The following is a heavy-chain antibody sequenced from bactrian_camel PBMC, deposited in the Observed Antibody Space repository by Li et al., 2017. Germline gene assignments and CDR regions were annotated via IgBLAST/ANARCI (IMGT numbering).Heavy chain of an antibody. Sequence: SGGGSVQAGGSLRLSCAVSGTIFRTCGMGWYRQAPGKERELVANISSDGTTRYADSVKGRFTISQDNAKNTLYLQMNSLKTEDTFMYYCAVDVRRGYGGSFWCFTYWGQGTQVTVS. V-gene: IGHV3S53*01. D-gene: IGHD3*01. J-gene: IGHJ4*01. CDR1: GTIFRTCG. CDR2: ISSDGTT. CDR3: AVDVRRGYGGSFWCFTY.